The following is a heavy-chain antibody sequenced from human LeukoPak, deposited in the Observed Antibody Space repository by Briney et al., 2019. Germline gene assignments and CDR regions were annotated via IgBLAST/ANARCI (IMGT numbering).Heavy chain of an antibody. Sequence: ASVKVSCKVSGYTLTELSMHWVRQAPGKGLERMGGFDPEDGETIYAQKFQGRVTMTEDTSTDTAYMELSSLRSEDTAVYYCATVMAVAGLGGHWGQGTLATVSS. J-gene: IGHJ4*02. CDR3: ATVMAVAGLGGH. CDR1: GYTLTELS. CDR2: FDPEDGET. D-gene: IGHD6-19*01. V-gene: IGHV1-24*01.